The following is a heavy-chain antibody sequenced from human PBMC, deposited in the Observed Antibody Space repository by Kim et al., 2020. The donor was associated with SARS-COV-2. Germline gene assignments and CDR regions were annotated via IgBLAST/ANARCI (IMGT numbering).Heavy chain of an antibody. D-gene: IGHD6-19*01. V-gene: IGHV3-49*03. J-gene: IGHJ4*02. CDR1: GFTFGDYG. CDR3: TRFSGTGWYVDY. Sequence: GGSLRLSCTASGFTFGDYGVNWFRQAPGKGLEWVGFIRSKTYGGTAEFAASAKGRFTISRDDSKSIANLQMNSLETEDTAVYYCTRFSGTGWYVDYWGQGTLVTVSS. CDR2: IRSKTYGGTA.